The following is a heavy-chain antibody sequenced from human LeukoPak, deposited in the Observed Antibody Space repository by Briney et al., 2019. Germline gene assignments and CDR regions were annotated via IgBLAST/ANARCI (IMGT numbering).Heavy chain of an antibody. V-gene: IGHV4-39*01. D-gene: IGHD7-27*01. Sequence: SETLSLTCTVSGGSISSSSYYGGWVRQPPGKGLEWIGTIYYSGSTYYNPSLKSRVTVSVDTSKNQFSLKLSSVTAADTAVYYCARHRGHPQGLWGATSSFDYWGQGTLVTVSS. CDR3: ARHRGHPQGLWGATSSFDY. J-gene: IGHJ4*02. CDR2: IYYSGST. CDR1: GGSISSSSYY.